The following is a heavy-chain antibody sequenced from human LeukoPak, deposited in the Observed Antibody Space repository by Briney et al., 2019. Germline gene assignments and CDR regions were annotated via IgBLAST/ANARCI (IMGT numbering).Heavy chain of an antibody. Sequence: GGSLRLSCAASGFTVSSNYMTWVRQAPGLGLEWVSVIYFGGTTYYADSVKGRFTISRDNSKNTVYLQMNSLRVEDTAVYYCAKYLDTSGPRFDYWGQGTLVTVSS. J-gene: IGHJ4*02. CDR3: AKYLDTSGPRFDY. D-gene: IGHD3-22*01. CDR2: IYFGGTT. CDR1: GFTVSSNY. V-gene: IGHV3-53*01.